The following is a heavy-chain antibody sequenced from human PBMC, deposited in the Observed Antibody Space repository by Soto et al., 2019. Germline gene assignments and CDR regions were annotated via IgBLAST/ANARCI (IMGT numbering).Heavy chain of an antibody. J-gene: IGHJ4*02. CDR1: GGSISSYY. D-gene: IGHD3-10*01. Sequence: PSETLSLTCTVSGGSISSYYWSWIRQPPGKGLEWIGYIYYSGSTNYNPSLKSRVTISVDTSKNQFSLKLSSVTAADTAVYYCAREELRGALFDYWGQGTLVTVSS. V-gene: IGHV4-59*01. CDR2: IYYSGST. CDR3: AREELRGALFDY.